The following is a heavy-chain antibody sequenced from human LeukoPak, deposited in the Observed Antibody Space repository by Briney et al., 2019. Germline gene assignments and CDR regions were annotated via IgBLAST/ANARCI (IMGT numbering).Heavy chain of an antibody. CDR2: ISSSSSYI. CDR3: ARDTEIAIVVVNYFDD. Sequence: GGSLRLFCAASGFTFSSYAMSWVRQAPGKGLEWVSSISSSSSYIYYADSVKGRFTISRDNAKNSLYLQMNSLRAEDTAVYYCARDTEIAIVVVNYFDDWGQGTLVTVSS. V-gene: IGHV3-21*01. CDR1: GFTFSSYA. J-gene: IGHJ4*02. D-gene: IGHD3-22*01.